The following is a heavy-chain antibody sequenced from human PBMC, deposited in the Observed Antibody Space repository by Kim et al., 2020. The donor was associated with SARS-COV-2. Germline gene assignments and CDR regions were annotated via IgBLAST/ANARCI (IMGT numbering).Heavy chain of an antibody. D-gene: IGHD1-20*01. Sequence: SVKVSCKASGGTFSSYAISWVRQAPGQGLEWMGRIIPILGIANYAQKFQGRVTITADKSTSTAYMELSSLRSEDTAVYYCARDPPRGNWNDVSDFDYWGQGSLDTVSS. V-gene: IGHV1-69*04. CDR2: IIPILGIA. J-gene: IGHJ4*02. CDR3: ARDPPRGNWNDVSDFDY. CDR1: GGTFSSYA.